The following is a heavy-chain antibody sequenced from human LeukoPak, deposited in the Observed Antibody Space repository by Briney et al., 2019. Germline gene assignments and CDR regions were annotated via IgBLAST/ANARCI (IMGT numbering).Heavy chain of an antibody. Sequence: GGSLRLSCAASGFTFSNYNMNWVRQAPGKGLQWVSYISSSSSTIYSADSVKDRFTISRDKAKNALYLQMNSLRAEDTAVYYCATESGSYSGTCFDYWGQGTLVTVSS. J-gene: IGHJ4*02. CDR3: ATESGSYSGTCFDY. D-gene: IGHD1-26*01. CDR2: ISSSSSTI. CDR1: GFTFSNYN. V-gene: IGHV3-48*01.